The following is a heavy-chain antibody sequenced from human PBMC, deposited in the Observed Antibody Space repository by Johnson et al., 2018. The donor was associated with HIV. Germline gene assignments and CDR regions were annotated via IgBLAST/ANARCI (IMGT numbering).Heavy chain of an antibody. D-gene: IGHD3-3*01. J-gene: IGHJ3*02. V-gene: IGHV3-66*01. CDR2: LFSGGTT. Sequence: VQLVESGGGVVQPGRSLRLSCAASGFSVSSYYMSWVRQAPGKGLEWVSVLFSGGTTYYADSVRGRFTISRDNSKNSLYLQMNSLRAEDAALYYCARARIGVRPAGVFDMWGQGTRVTVSS. CDR3: ARARIGVRPAGVFDM. CDR1: GFSVSSYY.